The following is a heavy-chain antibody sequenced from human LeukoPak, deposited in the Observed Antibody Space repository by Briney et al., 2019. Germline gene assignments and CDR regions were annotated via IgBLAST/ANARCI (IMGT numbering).Heavy chain of an antibody. CDR2: IYYSGSA. CDR1: GGSISSGGYS. D-gene: IGHD3-10*01. Sequence: PSEPLSLTCAVSGGSISSGGYSWSWIRQPPGKGLEWIGYIYYSGSAYYNPSLMSRVTISVDTSKNQFSLKLSSVTAADTAVYYCARGGYYGSGNDFRFDPWGQGTLVTVSS. J-gene: IGHJ5*02. V-gene: IGHV4-30-4*07. CDR3: ARGGYYGSGNDFRFDP.